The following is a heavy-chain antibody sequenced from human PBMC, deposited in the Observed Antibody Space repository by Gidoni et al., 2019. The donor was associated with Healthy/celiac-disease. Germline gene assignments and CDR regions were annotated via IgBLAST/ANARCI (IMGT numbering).Heavy chain of an antibody. V-gene: IGHV5-51*01. D-gene: IGHD4-17*01. Sequence: EVQLVKSGAEVKTPGESLKISCKGSGYSFPSYWIGWVRQMPGNGLEWMVIIYPGDSDTRYSPSFQGQVTISADKSISTAYLQWSSLKASDTAMYYCARHVGYGDYDYYYYGMDVWGQGTTVTVSS. CDR1: GYSFPSYW. J-gene: IGHJ6*02. CDR3: ARHVGYGDYDYYYYGMDV. CDR2: IYPGDSDT.